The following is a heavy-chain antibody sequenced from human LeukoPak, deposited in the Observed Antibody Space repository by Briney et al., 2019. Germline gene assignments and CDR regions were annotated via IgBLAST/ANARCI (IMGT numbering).Heavy chain of an antibody. J-gene: IGHJ3*02. D-gene: IGHD1-26*01. Sequence: PSETLSLTCAVYGGSFSGYYWSWIRQPPGKGLEWIGSIYYSGSTYYNPSLKSRVTISVDTSKNQFSLKLSSVTAADTAVYYCARPASGGYCEHAFDIWGQGTMVTVSS. CDR1: GGSFSGYY. V-gene: IGHV4-34*01. CDR3: ARPASGGYCEHAFDI. CDR2: IYYSGST.